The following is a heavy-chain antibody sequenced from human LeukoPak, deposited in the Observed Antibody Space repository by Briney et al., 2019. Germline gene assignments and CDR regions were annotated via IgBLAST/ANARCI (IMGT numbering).Heavy chain of an antibody. CDR2: FDPEDGET. D-gene: IGHD3-22*01. J-gene: IGHJ1*01. V-gene: IGHV1-24*01. CDR3: ATVSYYYDSSGYQGYFQH. CDR1: EYTLTELS. Sequence: ASVNVSFKFSEYTLTELSMHWVRQAPGKGLEWMGGFDPEDGETIYAQKFQGRVTMTEDTSTDTAYMELSSLRSEDTAMYYCATVSYYYDSSGYQGYFQHWGQGTLVTVSS.